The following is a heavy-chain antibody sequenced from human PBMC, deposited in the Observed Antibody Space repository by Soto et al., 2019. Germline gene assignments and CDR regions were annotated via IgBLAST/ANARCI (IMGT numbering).Heavy chain of an antibody. CDR1: GGTFSSYT. D-gene: IGHD5-12*01. CDR3: ARDREMATIFYYYYSLDG. CDR2: IIPIPGIA. V-gene: IGHV1-69*08. Sequence: QVQLVQSGAEVKKPGSSVKVSCKASGGTFSSYTISWVRHAPGQGPEWMGRIIPIPGIANYAQKFQGRVTISADNSTSTAYMEMRSLRFENTAVYYCARDREMATIFYYYYSLDGRGLGTTVTVSS. J-gene: IGHJ6*02.